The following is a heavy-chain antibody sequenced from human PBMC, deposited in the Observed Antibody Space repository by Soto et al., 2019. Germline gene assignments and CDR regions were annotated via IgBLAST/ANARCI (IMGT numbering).Heavy chain of an antibody. D-gene: IGHD3-10*01. V-gene: IGHV4-34*01. J-gene: IGHJ6*03. Sequence: SETLSLTCAVYGGSFSGYYWSWIRQPPGKGLEWIGEINHSGSTNYNPSLKSRVTISVDTSKNQFSLKLSSVTAADTAVYYCARGGVGNYYYYYYMDVWGKGTTVTVSS. CDR2: INHSGST. CDR3: ARGGVGNYYYYYYMDV. CDR1: GGSFSGYY.